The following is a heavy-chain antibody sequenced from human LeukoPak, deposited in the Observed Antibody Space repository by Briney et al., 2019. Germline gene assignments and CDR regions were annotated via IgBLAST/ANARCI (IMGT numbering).Heavy chain of an antibody. V-gene: IGHV4-39*07. J-gene: IGHJ4*02. CDR1: GGSISSSSYY. CDR3: GSQSSSWYRFDY. CDR2: IYYSGST. D-gene: IGHD6-13*01. Sequence: SEALSLTCTVSGGSISSSSYYWGWIRQPPGKGLEWIGSIYYSGSTYHNPSLKSRVTISVDTSKNQFSLKLGSVTAADRAVYYCGSQSSSWYRFDYWGQGTLVTVSS.